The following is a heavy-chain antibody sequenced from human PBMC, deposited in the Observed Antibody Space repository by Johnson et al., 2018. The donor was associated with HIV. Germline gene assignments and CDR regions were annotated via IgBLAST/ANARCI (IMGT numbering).Heavy chain of an antibody. Sequence: QVQLVESGGGVVQSGRSLRLSCAASGFTVNSNYMSWVRQAPGKGLEWVSYISGGASTISYADSVKGRFTISRDNAKNSLYLQMNSLRAEDTAVYYCARDWGAFDIWGQGTMVTASS. CDR1: GFTVNSNY. V-gene: IGHV3-11*04. CDR3: ARDWGAFDI. D-gene: IGHD3-16*01. J-gene: IGHJ3*02. CDR2: ISGGASTI.